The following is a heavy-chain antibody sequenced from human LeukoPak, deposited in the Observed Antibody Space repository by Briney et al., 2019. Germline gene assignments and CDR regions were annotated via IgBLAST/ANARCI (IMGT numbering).Heavy chain of an antibody. CDR1: GFTFSSYA. CDR2: ISNNGGYT. D-gene: IGHD2-15*01. V-gene: IGHV3-23*01. Sequence: GGSLRLSCAASGFTFSSYAISWVRQAPGKGLEWVSAISNNGGYTYYADSVQGRFTISRDNSKSTLCLQMNSLRAEDTAVYYCAKQLGYCSDGSCYFPYWGQGTLVTVSS. J-gene: IGHJ4*02. CDR3: AKQLGYCSDGSCYFPY.